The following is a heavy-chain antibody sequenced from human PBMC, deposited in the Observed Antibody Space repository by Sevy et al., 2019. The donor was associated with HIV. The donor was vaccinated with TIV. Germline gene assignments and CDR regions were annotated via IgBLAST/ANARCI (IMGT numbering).Heavy chain of an antibody. Sequence: GGSLRLSCTASGFTFSSNAMYWVRQAPGKGLEWVAVIWYDESNKYHADSVKGRFTISRDNSKNTLYLQMNSLRAEDTAVYYCARGVATTYYYHYGMDVWAKGPRSPSP. J-gene: IGHJ6*02. D-gene: IGHD5-12*01. V-gene: IGHV3-33*01. CDR1: GFTFSSNA. CDR2: IWYDESNK. CDR3: ARGVATTYYYHYGMDV.